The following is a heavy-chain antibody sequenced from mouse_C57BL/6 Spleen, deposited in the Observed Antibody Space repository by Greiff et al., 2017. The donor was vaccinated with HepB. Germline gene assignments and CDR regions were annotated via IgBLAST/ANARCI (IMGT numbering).Heavy chain of an antibody. J-gene: IGHJ4*01. CDR3: ARESTTVVATRGSYAMDY. CDR2: IYPGDGDT. CDR1: GYAFSSSW. Sequence: QLQQSGPELVKPGASVKISCKASGYAFSSSWMNWVKQRPGKGLEWIGRIYPGDGDTNYNGKFKGKATLTADKSSSTAYMQLSSLTSEDSAVYFCARESTTVVATRGSYAMDYWGQGTSVTVSS. V-gene: IGHV1-82*01. D-gene: IGHD1-1*01.